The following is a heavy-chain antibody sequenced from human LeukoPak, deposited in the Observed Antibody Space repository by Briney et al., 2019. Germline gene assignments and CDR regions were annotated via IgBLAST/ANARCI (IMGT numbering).Heavy chain of an antibody. CDR1: GFTFSSYG. CDR2: IRYDGSNK. CDR3: ARDGLYAYYYFMDV. J-gene: IGHJ6*03. D-gene: IGHD3-16*02. Sequence: GSLRLSCAASGFTFSSYGMHWVRQAPGKGLEWVAFIRYDGSNKYYADSVKGRFTISRDDAKNSLYLQMNSLRAEDTAVYYCARDGLYAYYYFMDVWGKGTTVTVSS. V-gene: IGHV3-30*02.